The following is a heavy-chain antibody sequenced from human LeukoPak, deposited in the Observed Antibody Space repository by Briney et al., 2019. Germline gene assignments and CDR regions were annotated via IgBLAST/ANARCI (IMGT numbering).Heavy chain of an antibody. D-gene: IGHD6-19*01. CDR1: GFTFSSSW. CDR2: ISSSGSTI. Sequence: GGSLRLSCAASGFTFSSSWMSWVRQAPGKGLEWVSYISSSGSTIYYADSVKGRFTISRDNAKNSLYLQMNSLRAEDTAVYYCARVSGQFYFYYYMDVWGKGTTVTISS. J-gene: IGHJ6*03. V-gene: IGHV3-48*04. CDR3: ARVSGQFYFYYYMDV.